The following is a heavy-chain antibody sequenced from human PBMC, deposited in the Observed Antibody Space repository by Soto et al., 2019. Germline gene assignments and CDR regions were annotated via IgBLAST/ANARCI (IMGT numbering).Heavy chain of an antibody. J-gene: IGHJ4*02. CDR3: ARTYHYDSNGYYYPFDK. CDR2: IYPGDSDT. V-gene: IGHV5-51*01. D-gene: IGHD3-22*01. CDR1: GYRFTNYW. Sequence: PGESLKISCKGSGYRFTNYWIGWVRQMPGKGLEWMGIIYPGDSDTRYSPSFQGQVTISADKSITTAYLQWSSLKASDTAIYYCARTYHYDSNGYYYPFDKWGQGTLVTVSS.